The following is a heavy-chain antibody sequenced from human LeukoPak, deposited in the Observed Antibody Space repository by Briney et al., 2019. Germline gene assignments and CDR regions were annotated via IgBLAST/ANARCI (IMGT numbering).Heavy chain of an antibody. J-gene: IGHJ4*02. CDR2: ISDDGNNP. V-gene: IGHV3-30-3*01. D-gene: IGHD1-26*01. CDR3: AKASGIVGIVLYFDY. CDR1: GFTFSSYP. Sequence: AGGSLRLSCAASGFTFSSYPIHWVRQAPGKGLDWVAVISDDGNNPYYSDSVKGRFTISRDNSKNTVYLQMNSLRAEDTAVYYCAKASGIVGIVLYFDYWGQGTLVTVSS.